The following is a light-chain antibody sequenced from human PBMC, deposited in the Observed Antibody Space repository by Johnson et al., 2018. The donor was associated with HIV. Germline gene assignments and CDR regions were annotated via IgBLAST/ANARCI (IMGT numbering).Light chain of an antibody. V-gene: IGLV1-51*01. CDR3: ETLDSSLNAYV. Sequence: QSVLTQSPSVSAAPGQKVTISCSGSSSNIGNNYVSWYQQLPGTAPKLLIYDNNQRPSGIPDRFSGSKSGTSATLGITGLQTGDEADYYCETLDSSLNAYVFGAATKVAVL. CDR1: SSNIGNNY. J-gene: IGLJ1*01. CDR2: DNN.